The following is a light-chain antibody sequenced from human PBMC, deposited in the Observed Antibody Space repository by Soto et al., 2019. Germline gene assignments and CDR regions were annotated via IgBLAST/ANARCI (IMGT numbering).Light chain of an antibody. CDR1: QSLVYSDGNTY. J-gene: IGKJ5*01. CDR2: KVS. V-gene: IGKV2-30*01. CDR3: MQGIHWPIT. Sequence: DVVMTQSPLSLPVTLGQPASISCRSSQSLVYSDGNTYLTWFQQRPGQSPRRLIYKVSNRDSGVQDRFSGSGSGTDFTLKISRVEAEDVGVYYCMQGIHWPITFGQGTRLEIK.